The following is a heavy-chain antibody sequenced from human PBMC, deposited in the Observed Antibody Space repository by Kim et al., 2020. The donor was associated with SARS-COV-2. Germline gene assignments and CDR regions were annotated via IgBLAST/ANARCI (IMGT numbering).Heavy chain of an antibody. Sequence: SVKVSCKASGGTFSSYAISWVRQAPGQGLEWMGRIIPILGIANYAQKFQGRVTITADKSTSTAYMELSSLRSEDTAVYYCARPTLCSGSSCVGNYGMDVWGQGTTVTVSS. V-gene: IGHV1-69*04. CDR1: GGTFSSYA. D-gene: IGHD6-13*01. J-gene: IGHJ6*02. CDR3: ARPTLCSGSSCVGNYGMDV. CDR2: IIPILGIA.